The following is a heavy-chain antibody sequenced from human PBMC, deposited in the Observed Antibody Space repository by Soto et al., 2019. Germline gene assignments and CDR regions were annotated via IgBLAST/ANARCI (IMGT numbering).Heavy chain of an antibody. V-gene: IGHV2-5*02. CDR2: IYWDDDK. CDR3: AHRILRTVFGLVTTTAIYFDF. Sequence: QITLNESGPTVVKPAETLTLTCTFSGFSLTTSGVGVGWIRQSPGKAPEWLALIYWDDDKRYSASLTSRLTITKDTSKNQVVLTMASVDPADTATYYCAHRILRTVFGLVTTTAIYFDFWGQGTPVVVSS. CDR1: GFSLTTSGVG. J-gene: IGHJ4*02. D-gene: IGHD3-3*01.